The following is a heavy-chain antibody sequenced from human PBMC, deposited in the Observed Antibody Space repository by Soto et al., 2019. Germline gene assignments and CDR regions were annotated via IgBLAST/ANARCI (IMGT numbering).Heavy chain of an antibody. Sequence: ASVKVSCKASGYTFTSYGISWVRQAPGQGLEWMGWISAYNGNTNYTQKLQGRATMTTDTSTSTAYMELRSLRSDDTAVYYCAREDCSGGSCYHSNWFDPWGQGTLVTVSS. V-gene: IGHV1-18*01. J-gene: IGHJ5*02. CDR3: AREDCSGGSCYHSNWFDP. D-gene: IGHD2-15*01. CDR2: ISAYNGNT. CDR1: GYTFTSYG.